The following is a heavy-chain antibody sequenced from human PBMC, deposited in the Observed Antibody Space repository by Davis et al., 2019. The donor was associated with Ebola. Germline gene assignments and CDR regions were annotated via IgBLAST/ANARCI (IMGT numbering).Heavy chain of an antibody. D-gene: IGHD5-18*01. CDR2: VVPNSGGT. CDR1: GYTFTDYN. J-gene: IGHJ4*02. Sequence: ASVKVSCKASGYTFTDYNIHWVRQAPGQGLEWMGRVVPNSGGTNYAQKFQDRVTMTRDTSISTAYMELTSLTSDDTAVYYCARGHNYGFEYWGQGALVTVSS. V-gene: IGHV1-2*06. CDR3: ARGHNYGFEY.